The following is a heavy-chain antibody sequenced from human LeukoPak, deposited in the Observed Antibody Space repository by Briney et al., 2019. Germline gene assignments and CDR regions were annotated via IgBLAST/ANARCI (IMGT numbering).Heavy chain of an antibody. J-gene: IGHJ5*02. Sequence: SETLSLTCTVSGGSMSFYYWNWIRQSPGKGLEWIGYIYYTGSTNYNPSLKSRVTISVDTSKNQFSLKLSSVTAADTAVYYCATRVRDWFDPWGQGTLVTVSS. V-gene: IGHV4-59*01. CDR3: ATRVRDWFDP. CDR1: GGSMSFYY. CDR2: IYYTGST. D-gene: IGHD1-1*01.